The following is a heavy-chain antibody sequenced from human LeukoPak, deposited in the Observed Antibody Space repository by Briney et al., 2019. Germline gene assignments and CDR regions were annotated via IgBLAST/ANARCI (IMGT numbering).Heavy chain of an antibody. J-gene: IGHJ3*02. D-gene: IGHD3-10*01. CDR2: IYYSGST. CDR3: ARAGGVAPDAFDI. CDR1: GGSVSSGSYY. Sequence: PSETLSLTGTVSGGSVSSGSYYWSWIRQPPGKGLEWIGYIYYSGSTNYNPSLKSRVTISVDTSKNQFSLKLSSVTAADTAVYYCARAGGVAPDAFDIWGQGALVTVSS. V-gene: IGHV4-61*01.